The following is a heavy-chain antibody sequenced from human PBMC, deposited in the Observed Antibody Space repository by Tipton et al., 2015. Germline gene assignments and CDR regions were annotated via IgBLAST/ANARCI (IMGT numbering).Heavy chain of an antibody. CDR2: IYPGDSDT. Sequence: QLVQSGAEVKKPGESLKISCKGSGYSFSTYWIGWVRQVPGKGLEWMGIIYPGDSDTRYSPSFQGQVTISADKSISTAYLQWSSLKASDTAIYYCARQTNVVVDGSTKAAWFDPWGQGTLVTVST. J-gene: IGHJ5*02. CDR3: ARQTNVVVDGSTKAAWFDP. CDR1: GYSFSTYW. D-gene: IGHD2-2*01. V-gene: IGHV5-51*01.